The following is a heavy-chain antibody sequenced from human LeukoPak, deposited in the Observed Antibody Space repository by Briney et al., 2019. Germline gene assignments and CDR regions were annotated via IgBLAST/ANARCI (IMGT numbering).Heavy chain of an antibody. CDR2: IYYSGST. Sequence: SEPLSLTCTVSGGSISSYYWSWIRQPPGKGLEWIGYIYYSGSTNYNPSLKSRVTISVDTSKNQFSLKLSSVTAADTAVYYCARSSYYYYGMDVWGQGTTVTVSS. CDR1: GGSISSYY. J-gene: IGHJ6*02. V-gene: IGHV4-59*08. CDR3: ARSSYYYYGMDV.